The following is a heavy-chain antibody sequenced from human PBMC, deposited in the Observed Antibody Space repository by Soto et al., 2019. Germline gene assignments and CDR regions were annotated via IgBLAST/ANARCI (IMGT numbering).Heavy chain of an antibody. Sequence: PSETLSLTCTVSGGSISSGGYYWSWIRQHPGKGLEWIGYIYYSGSTYYNPSLKSRVTISVDTSKNQFSLKLSSVTAADTAVYYCARLVVPAANPFYWFDPWGQGTLVTVSS. J-gene: IGHJ5*02. V-gene: IGHV4-31*03. CDR2: IYYSGST. CDR3: ARLVVPAANPFYWFDP. CDR1: GGSISSGGYY. D-gene: IGHD2-2*01.